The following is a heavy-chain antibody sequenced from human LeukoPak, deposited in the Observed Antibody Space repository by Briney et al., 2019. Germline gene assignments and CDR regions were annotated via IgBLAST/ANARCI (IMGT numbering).Heavy chain of an antibody. CDR3: ARVLEWLVGRTCSPYNWFDP. D-gene: IGHD3-3*01. CDR1: GYSISSGYY. V-gene: IGHV4-38-2*02. J-gene: IGHJ5*02. CDR2: IYHSGST. Sequence: KPAETLSLTCTVSGYSISSGYYWGWIRQPPGKGVEWIGSIYHSGSTYYNPSLNSRVTISVDTSKSQYSLKLSSVTAADTAVYYCARVLEWLVGRTCSPYNWFDPWGQGTLVTVSS.